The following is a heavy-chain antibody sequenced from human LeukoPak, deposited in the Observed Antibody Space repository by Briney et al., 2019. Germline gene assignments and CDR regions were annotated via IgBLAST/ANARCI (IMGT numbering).Heavy chain of an antibody. CDR3: ARKDYYYYMDV. CDR2: ISASGGST. CDR1: GFTFSTYA. J-gene: IGHJ6*03. V-gene: IGHV3-23*01. Sequence: GGSLRLSCAASGFTFSTYAMSWVRQAPGKGLEWVSSISASGGSTYYADSVKGRFTISRDNAKNSLYLQMNSLRAEDTALYYCARKDYYYYMDVWGKGTTVTVSS.